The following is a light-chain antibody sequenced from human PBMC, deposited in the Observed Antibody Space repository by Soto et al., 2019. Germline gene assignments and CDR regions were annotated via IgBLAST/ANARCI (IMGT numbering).Light chain of an antibody. CDR1: QSVTGNY. CDR2: GAS. Sequence: EVVLTQSPGTLSLSPGERATLSCGVSQSVTGNYLAWYQQKPGQAPRLLIFGASTRATGIPDRFSGSGSGTDFTLTISRLEPEDFAVYYCQHYYTSYTTFGQGTKVEIK. CDR3: QHYYTSYTT. J-gene: IGKJ1*01. V-gene: IGKV3-20*01.